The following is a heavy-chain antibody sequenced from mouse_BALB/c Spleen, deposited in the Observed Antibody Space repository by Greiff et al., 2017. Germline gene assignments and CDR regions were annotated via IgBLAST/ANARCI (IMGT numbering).Heavy chain of an antibody. Sequence: EVQGVESGGGLVQPGGSMKLSCVASGFTFSNYWMNWVRQSPEKGLEWVAEIRLKSNNYATHYAESVKGRFTISRDDSKSSVYLQMNNLRAEDTGIYYCTKYGNYGYFDVWGAGTTVTVSS. CDR1: GFTFSNYW. D-gene: IGHD2-10*02. CDR2: IRLKSNNYAT. J-gene: IGHJ1*01. CDR3: TKYGNYGYFDV. V-gene: IGHV6-6*02.